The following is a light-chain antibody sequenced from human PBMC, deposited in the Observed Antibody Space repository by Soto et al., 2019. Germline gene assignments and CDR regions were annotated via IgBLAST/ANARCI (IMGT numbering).Light chain of an antibody. Sequence: QSVLTQPPSASGTPGQRVTISCSGSSSNIGINTVNWYQQLPGTAPKLLIYSNNQRPSGVPDRFSGSKSGTSASLAISGLQSEDEADYYCAAWDDSLNGPVFGGGTKLPVL. V-gene: IGLV1-44*01. CDR3: AAWDDSLNGPV. CDR1: SSNIGINT. CDR2: SNN. J-gene: IGLJ2*01.